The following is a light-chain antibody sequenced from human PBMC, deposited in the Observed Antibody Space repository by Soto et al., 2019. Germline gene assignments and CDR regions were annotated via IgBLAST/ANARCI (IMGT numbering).Light chain of an antibody. CDR1: SGSIASNY. CDR3: QSYDSSIVV. J-gene: IGLJ2*01. CDR2: END. V-gene: IGLV6-57*01. Sequence: NFMLTQPHSVSDSPGKTITISCTRRSGSIASNYVQWYQQRPGSSPTTVIYENDERPSGVPDRFSGSIDSSSNSASLIISGLKTEDEADYYCQSYDSSIVVFGGGTKLTVL.